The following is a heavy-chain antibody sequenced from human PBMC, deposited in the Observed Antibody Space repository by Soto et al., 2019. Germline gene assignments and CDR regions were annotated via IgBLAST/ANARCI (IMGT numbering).Heavy chain of an antibody. D-gene: IGHD6-13*01. CDR3: AYSSTPFDY. Sequence: EVQLLESGGGLVQPGGSLRLSCAASGCTFSSYAMGCVRQAPGKGLEGVSAISGSVGSTYYADSVKGRFTISRDNSKNTLYLKMNSLRAEDTAVYYCAYSSTPFDYWGQGTLVTVSS. V-gene: IGHV3-23*01. J-gene: IGHJ4*02. CDR2: ISGSVGST. CDR1: GCTFSSYA.